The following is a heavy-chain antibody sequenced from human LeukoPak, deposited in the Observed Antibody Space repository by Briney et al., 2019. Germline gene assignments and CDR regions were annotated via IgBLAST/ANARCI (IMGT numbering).Heavy chain of an antibody. J-gene: IGHJ4*02. V-gene: IGHV3-30*03. CDR1: GFTFSSYA. Sequence: GGSLRLSCAASGFTFSSYAMHWVRQAPGKGLEWVAVISYDGSNKYYADSVKGRFTISRDDSKNTLYLQMNSLRAEDTAVYYCARAVGASSGYYYYWGQGTLVTVSS. CDR2: ISYDGSNK. D-gene: IGHD3-22*01. CDR3: ARAVGASSGYYYY.